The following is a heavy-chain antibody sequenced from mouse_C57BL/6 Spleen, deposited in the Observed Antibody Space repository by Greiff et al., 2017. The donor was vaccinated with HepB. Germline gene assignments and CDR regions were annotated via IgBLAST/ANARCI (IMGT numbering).Heavy chain of an antibody. CDR2: INPGSGGT. D-gene: IGHD2-5*01. J-gene: IGHJ2*01. CDR3: ARSPSYYSNSYYFDY. V-gene: IGHV1-54*01. Sequence: VQLQQSGAELVRPGTSVKVSCKASGYAFTNYLIEWVKQRPGQGLEWIGVINPGSGGTNYNEKFKGKATLTADKSSSTAYMQLSSLTSEDSAVYFCARSPSYYSNSYYFDYWGQGTTLTVSS. CDR1: GYAFTNYL.